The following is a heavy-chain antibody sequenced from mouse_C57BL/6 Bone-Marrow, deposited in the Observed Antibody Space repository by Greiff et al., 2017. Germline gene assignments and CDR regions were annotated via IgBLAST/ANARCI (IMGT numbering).Heavy chain of an antibody. J-gene: IGHJ3*01. V-gene: IGHV14-3*01. CDR2: IDPANGNT. CDR3: ASGYGSRAWFAY. D-gene: IGHD1-1*01. CDR1: GFNITNTY. Sequence: VQLQQSVAELVRPGASVKLSCTASGFNITNTYMHWVKQRPEQGLEWIGRIDPANGNTKYAPKFQGKATITADTSSNTAYLQLSSLTSEDTAIYYCASGYGSRAWFAYWGQGTLVTVSA.